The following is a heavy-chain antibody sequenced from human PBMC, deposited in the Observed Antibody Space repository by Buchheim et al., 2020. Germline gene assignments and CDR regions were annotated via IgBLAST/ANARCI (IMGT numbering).Heavy chain of an antibody. Sequence: QVQLQQWGAGLLKPSETLSLTCAVYGGSFSGYYWSWIRQPPGKGLEWIGGINHSGSTNYNPSLKSRVTISVDTSKSQFSLKLSSVTAADTAVYYCARSFFYYDFWSGPSPGMDVWGQGTT. D-gene: IGHD3-3*01. J-gene: IGHJ6*02. CDR1: GGSFSGYY. CDR3: ARSFFYYDFWSGPSPGMDV. V-gene: IGHV4-34*01. CDR2: INHSGST.